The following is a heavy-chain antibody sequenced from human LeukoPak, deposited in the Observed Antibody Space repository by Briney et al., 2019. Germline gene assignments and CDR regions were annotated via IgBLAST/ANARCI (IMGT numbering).Heavy chain of an antibody. CDR2: IYYSGST. D-gene: IGHD6-19*01. CDR1: GGSISSSSYY. V-gene: IGHV4-39*07. CDR3: ARVPYSSGWYDY. Sequence: SETLSLTCTVSGGSISSSSYYWGWIRQPTGKGLEWIGTIYYSGSTYYNPSLKSRVTISIDTSKNQFSLKLSSVTAADTAVYYRARVPYSSGWYDYWGQGTLVTVSS. J-gene: IGHJ4*02.